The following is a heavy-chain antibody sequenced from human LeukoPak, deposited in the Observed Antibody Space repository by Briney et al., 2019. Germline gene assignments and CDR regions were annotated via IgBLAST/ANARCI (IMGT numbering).Heavy chain of an antibody. CDR3: AVGWFGELLSPH. CDR2: ISYDGSNK. D-gene: IGHD3-10*01. CDR1: GFTFSSYG. Sequence: QPGGSLRLSCAASGFTFSSYGMHWVRQAPRKGLEWVAVISYDGSNKYYAGSVKGRFTISRDNSKTALYLQMNSLRAEDTAVYYCAVGWFGELLSPHWGQGTLVTVSS. J-gene: IGHJ4*02. V-gene: IGHV3-30*03.